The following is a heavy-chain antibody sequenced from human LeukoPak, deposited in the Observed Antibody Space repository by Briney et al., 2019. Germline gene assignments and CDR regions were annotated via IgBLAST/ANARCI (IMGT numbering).Heavy chain of an antibody. CDR3: ARARGFDP. Sequence: GGSLRLSCAAAGFSFSSYDMSWVRQAPGKGLEWVSSISSSSSYIYYADSVKGRFTISRDNAKNSLYLQMNSLRAEDTAVYYCARARGFDPWGQGTLVTVSS. J-gene: IGHJ5*02. CDR2: ISSSSSYI. CDR1: GFSFSSYD. V-gene: IGHV3-21*01.